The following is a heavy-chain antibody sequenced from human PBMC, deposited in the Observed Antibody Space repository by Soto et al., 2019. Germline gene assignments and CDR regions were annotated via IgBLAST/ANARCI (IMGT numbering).Heavy chain of an antibody. CDR2: IIPVFGTV. CDR1: GGTSTSYA. J-gene: IGHJ6*02. CDR3: ARDSLPDYGLDV. Sequence: ASVKVSCKASGGTSTSYAISWVRQAPGHGLEWMGGIIPVFGTVTYAQKFQGRVTITADESTSTSHMELNSLRSEDTAVYYCARDSLPDYGLDVWGQGTTVTVSS. V-gene: IGHV1-69*13.